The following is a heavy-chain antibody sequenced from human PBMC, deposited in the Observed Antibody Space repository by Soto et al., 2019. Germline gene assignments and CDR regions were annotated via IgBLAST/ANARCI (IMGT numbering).Heavy chain of an antibody. CDR2: ISYDGSNK. V-gene: IGHV3-30*18. CDR1: GFTFSSYG. CDR3: AKDLYPGYYYGMDV. Sequence: QVQLVESGGGVVQPGRSLRLFCAASGFTFSSYGMHWVRQAPGKGLEWVAVISYDGSNKYYADSVKGRFTISRVNFXNTLYLQMNSLRAEDTAVYYCAKDLYPGYYYGMDVWGQGTTVTVSS. J-gene: IGHJ6*02.